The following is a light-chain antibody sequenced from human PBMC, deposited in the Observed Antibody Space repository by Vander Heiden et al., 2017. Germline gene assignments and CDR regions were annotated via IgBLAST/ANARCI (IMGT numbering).Light chain of an antibody. Sequence: QSVLTQPPAVSGAPGQGVTISCTGSSSNIGAGYDVHWYQQLPGTAPKLLIYGNVNRPSGVPDRFSGSKSGTSASLAITGLQAEDVADYYCQSYDSSLSGSVFGGGTKLTVL. CDR2: GNV. CDR3: QSYDSSLSGSV. J-gene: IGLJ3*02. V-gene: IGLV1-40*01. CDR1: SSNIGAGYD.